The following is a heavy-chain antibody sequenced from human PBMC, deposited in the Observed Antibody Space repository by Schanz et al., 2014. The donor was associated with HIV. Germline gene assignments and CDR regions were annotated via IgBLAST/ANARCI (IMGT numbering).Heavy chain of an antibody. Sequence: EVQVVESGGGLAQPGRSLRLSCVVSGLSLSDFAWHWVRQTPERGLEWVSGITWNNRVTDYADSVKGRFTISRDPAKXTMFLHMNXXRGDDTALYYCVKDFTASKGGFDYWGQGTLVIVSS. V-gene: IGHV3-9*01. CDR3: VKDFTASKGGFDY. D-gene: IGHD1-26*01. J-gene: IGHJ4*02. CDR1: GLSLSDFA. CDR2: ITWNNRVT.